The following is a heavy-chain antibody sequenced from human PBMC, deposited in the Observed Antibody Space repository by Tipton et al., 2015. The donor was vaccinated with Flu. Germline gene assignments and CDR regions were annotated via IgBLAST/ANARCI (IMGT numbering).Heavy chain of an antibody. CDR1: GFTFSTYW. D-gene: IGHD2-2*01. V-gene: IGHV3-7*01. CDR3: ARTRGGYCNATACFADYFDY. CDR2: IKQGGDEK. J-gene: IGHJ4*02. Sequence: SLRLSCAASGFTFSTYWMSWVRQAPGKGLEWVANIKQGGDEKYYVDSVKGRFTISRDNPKNSLYLQMNSLRAEDTAVYYCARTRGGYCNATACFADYFDYWGQGALVSVSS.